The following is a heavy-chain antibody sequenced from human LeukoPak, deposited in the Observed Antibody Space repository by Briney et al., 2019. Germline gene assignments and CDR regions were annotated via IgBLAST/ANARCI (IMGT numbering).Heavy chain of an antibody. D-gene: IGHD4-11*01. J-gene: IGHJ6*03. CDR2: INNDGSTT. Sequence: GGSLRLSCAASGFTFSNYWMHWVRQTPGKGLVWVSRINNDGSTTSYADSVKGRFTISRDNAKNSLYLQMNSLRAEDTAVYYCAKKGSNYYYHYMDVWGKGTTVTVSS. CDR3: AKKGSNYYYHYMDV. CDR1: GFTFSNYW. V-gene: IGHV3-74*01.